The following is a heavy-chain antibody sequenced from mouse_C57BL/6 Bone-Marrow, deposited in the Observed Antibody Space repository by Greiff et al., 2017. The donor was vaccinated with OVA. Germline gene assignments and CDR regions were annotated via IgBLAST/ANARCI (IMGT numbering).Heavy chain of an antibody. Sequence: EVKLVESGGGLVKPGGSLKLSCAASGFTFSSYAMSWVRQTPEKRLERVATISDGGSYTYYPDNVKGRFTISRDNAKNNLYLQMSHLKSEDTAMYYCAREGDEYFDVWGTGTTVTVSS. D-gene: IGHD3-3*01. V-gene: IGHV5-4*01. CDR2: ISDGGSYT. J-gene: IGHJ1*03. CDR3: AREGDEYFDV. CDR1: GFTFSSYA.